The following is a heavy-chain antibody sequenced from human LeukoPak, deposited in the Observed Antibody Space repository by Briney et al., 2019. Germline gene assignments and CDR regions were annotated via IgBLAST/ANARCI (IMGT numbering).Heavy chain of an antibody. CDR1: GFTFSRYD. Sequence: GGSLRLSCAASGFTFSRYDMSWVRQAPGKGLEWVSAISGSGGSTYYADFVKGRFTISRDNSKNTLYLQMNSLRAEDTAVYYCAKARYRGVAAADPFDYWGQGTLVTVSS. J-gene: IGHJ4*02. CDR3: AKARYRGVAAADPFDY. D-gene: IGHD6-13*01. V-gene: IGHV3-23*01. CDR2: ISGSGGST.